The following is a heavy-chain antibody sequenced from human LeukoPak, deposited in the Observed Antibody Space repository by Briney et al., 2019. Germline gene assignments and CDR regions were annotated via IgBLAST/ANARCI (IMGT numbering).Heavy chain of an antibody. Sequence: SETLSLTCTVSGGSISSGSYYWSWIRQPAGKGLEWIGRIYTSGSTNYNPSLKSRVTISVDTSKNQFSLKLSSVTAADTAVYYCARSPRVPAASFDYWGQGTLVTVSS. CDR3: ARSPRVPAASFDY. J-gene: IGHJ4*02. CDR1: GGSISSGSYY. V-gene: IGHV4-61*02. CDR2: IYTSGST. D-gene: IGHD2-2*01.